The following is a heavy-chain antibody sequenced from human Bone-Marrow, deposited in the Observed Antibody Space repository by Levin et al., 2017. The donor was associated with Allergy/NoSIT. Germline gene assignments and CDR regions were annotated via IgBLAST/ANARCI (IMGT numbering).Heavy chain of an antibody. D-gene: IGHD2-2*02. CDR2: ISYDGSNK. J-gene: IGHJ6*02. Sequence: GESLKISCAASGFTFSSYGMHWVRQAPGKGLEWVAVISYDGSNKYYADSVKGRFTISRDNSKNTLYLQMNSLRAEDTAVYYCAKRIQWGDIVVVPAAIRRYYYGMDVWGQGTTVTVSS. V-gene: IGHV3-30*18. CDR1: GFTFSSYG. CDR3: AKRIQWGDIVVVPAAIRRYYYGMDV.